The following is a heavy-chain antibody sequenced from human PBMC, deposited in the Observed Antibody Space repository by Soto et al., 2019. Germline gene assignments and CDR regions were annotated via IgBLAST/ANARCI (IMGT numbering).Heavy chain of an antibody. D-gene: IGHD6-13*01. CDR2: INAGNGNT. J-gene: IGHJ4*02. CDR1: GYTFASYA. V-gene: IGHV1-3*01. Sequence: ASVKVSCKASGYTFASYAMHWVRQAPGQRLEWMGWINAGNGNTKYSQKFQGRVTITRDTSASTAYMELSSLRSEDTAVYYCERDCAAAGHFDYCGQGTLVTVSS. CDR3: ERDCAAAGHFDY.